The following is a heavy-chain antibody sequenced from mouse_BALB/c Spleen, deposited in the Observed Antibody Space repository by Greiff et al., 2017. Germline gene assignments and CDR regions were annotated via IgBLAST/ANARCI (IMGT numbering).Heavy chain of an antibody. CDR2: ISYSGST. CDR1: GYSITSAYA. J-gene: IGHJ1*01. CDR3: ARYTTVVATDWYFDV. V-gene: IGHV3-2*02. D-gene: IGHD1-1*01. Sequence: VQLQQSGPGLVKPSQSLSLTCTVTGYSITSAYAWNWIRQFPGNKLEWMGYISYSGSTSYNPSLKSRISITRDTSKNQFFLQLNSVTTEDTATYYCARYTTVVATDWYFDVWGAGTTVTVSS.